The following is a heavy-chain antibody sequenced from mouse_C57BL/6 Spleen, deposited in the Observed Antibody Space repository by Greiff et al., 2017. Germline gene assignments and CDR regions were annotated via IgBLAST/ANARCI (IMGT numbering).Heavy chain of an antibody. CDR3: AREEGTRGYFDY. CDR1: GYTFTSYW. J-gene: IGHJ2*01. D-gene: IGHD2-14*01. CDR2: IHPNSGST. Sequence: QVQLQQPGAELVKPGASVKLSCKASGYTFTSYWMHWVKQRPGQGLEWIGMIHPNSGSTNYNEKFKSKATLTVDKSSSSAYMQRSSLTSEDSAVYYCAREEGTRGYFDYWGQGTTLTVSS. V-gene: IGHV1-64*01.